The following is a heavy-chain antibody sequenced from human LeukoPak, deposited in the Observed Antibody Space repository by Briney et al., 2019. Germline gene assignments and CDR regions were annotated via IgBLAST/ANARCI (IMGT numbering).Heavy chain of an antibody. D-gene: IGHD1-7*01. CDR2: ISSSGSTI. CDR3: AKLTGTTSGWFDP. Sequence: GGSLRLSCAASGFTFSSYEMNWVRQAPGKGLEWVSYISSSGSTIYYADSVKGRFTISRDNAKNSLYLQMNSLRAEDTAVYYCAKLTGTTSGWFDPWGQGTLVTVSS. CDR1: GFTFSSYE. J-gene: IGHJ5*02. V-gene: IGHV3-48*03.